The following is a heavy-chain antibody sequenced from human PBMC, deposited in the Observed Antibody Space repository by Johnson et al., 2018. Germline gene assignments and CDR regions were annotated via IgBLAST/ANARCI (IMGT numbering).Heavy chain of an antibody. J-gene: IGHJ6*03. CDR3: AKDWGWLQSPGYYYYMDV. V-gene: IGHV3-30*18. Sequence: QVQLVQSGGGVVQPGRSLRLSCAASGFTFSSYGMHWVRQAPGKGLEWVAVISYDGSNKYYAASVKGRFTISRDNSKKPLYLQRNSRRAEDTAVYYCAKDWGWLQSPGYYYYMDVWGKGTTVTVSS. CDR2: ISYDGSNK. CDR1: GFTFSSYG. D-gene: IGHD5-24*01.